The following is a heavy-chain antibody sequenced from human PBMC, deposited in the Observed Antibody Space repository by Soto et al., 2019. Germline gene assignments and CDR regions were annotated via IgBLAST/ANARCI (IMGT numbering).Heavy chain of an antibody. CDR2: ISGSGGST. CDR1: GFTFSSYA. J-gene: IGHJ4*02. D-gene: IGHD3-22*01. V-gene: IGHV3-23*01. CDR3: AKDRYYYDSSGYSDY. Sequence: GGSLRLSCAASGFTFSSYAMSWVRQAPGKGLEWVSAISGSGGSTYYADSVKGRFTISRDNSKNTLYLQMNSLRAEDTAVYYCAKDRYYYDSSGYSDYWGQGTLVTVSS.